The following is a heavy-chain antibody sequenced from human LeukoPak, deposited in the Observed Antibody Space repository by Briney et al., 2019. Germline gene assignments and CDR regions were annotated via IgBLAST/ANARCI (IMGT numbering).Heavy chain of an antibody. Sequence: SETLSLTCTVSGGSISSYYWSLIRQPPGKGLEWIGYIYYSGSTNYNPSLKSRDTISVDTSKNQFSLKLSSVTAADTAVYDCARAPRDGYNDYWGQGTLVTVSS. D-gene: IGHD5-24*01. V-gene: IGHV4-59*01. J-gene: IGHJ4*02. CDR1: GGSISSYY. CDR2: IYYSGST. CDR3: ARAPRDGYNDY.